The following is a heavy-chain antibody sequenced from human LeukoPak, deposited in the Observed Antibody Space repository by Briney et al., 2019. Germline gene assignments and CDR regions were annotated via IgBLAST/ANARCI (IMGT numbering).Heavy chain of an antibody. CDR1: DDSISSSTYY. D-gene: IGHD3-9*01. CDR3: ANLCGAEYDILTGYCREGDY. V-gene: IGHV4-39*07. Sequence: SDTLSLTCIISDDSISSSTYYWGWIRQPPGKGLEWIGTLYYSGKTYYNPSPKSRVTISIDTSKNQFSLKLSSVTAADTAVYYCANLCGAEYDILTGYCREGDYWGQGTLVTVSS. CDR2: LYYSGKT. J-gene: IGHJ4*02.